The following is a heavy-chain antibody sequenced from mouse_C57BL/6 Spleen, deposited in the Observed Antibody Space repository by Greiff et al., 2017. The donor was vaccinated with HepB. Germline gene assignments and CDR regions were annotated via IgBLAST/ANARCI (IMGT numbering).Heavy chain of an antibody. CDR2: FYPGSGSI. CDR1: GYTFTEYT. J-gene: IGHJ1*03. Sequence: VQLMESGAELVKPGASVKLSCKASGYTFTEYTIHWVKQRSGQGLEWIGWFYPGSGSIKYNEKFKDKATLTADKSSSTVYMELSRLTSEDSAVYFCARHEETTVVANWYFDVWGTGTTVTVSS. V-gene: IGHV1-62-2*01. CDR3: ARHEETTVVANWYFDV. D-gene: IGHD1-1*01.